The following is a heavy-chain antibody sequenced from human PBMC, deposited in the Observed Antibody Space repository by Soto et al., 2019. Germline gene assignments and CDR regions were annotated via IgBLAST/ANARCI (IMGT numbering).Heavy chain of an antibody. CDR2: INPSGGST. D-gene: IGHD3-9*01. Sequence: ASVKVSCKASGYTFTSYYMHWVRQAPGQGLEWMGIINPSGGSTSYAQKFQGRVTITRDKSTSTAYMELSSLRAEDTAVYYCVRVFDTYYFDLWGQGNMVTVSS. V-gene: IGHV1-46*01. CDR1: GYTFTSYY. CDR3: VRVFDTYYFDL. J-gene: IGHJ4*02.